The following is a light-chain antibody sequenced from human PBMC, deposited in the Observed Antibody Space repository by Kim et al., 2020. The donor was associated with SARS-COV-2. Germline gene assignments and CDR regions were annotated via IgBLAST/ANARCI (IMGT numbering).Light chain of an antibody. J-gene: IGKJ2*01. CDR1: LSVLNKSNNDNY. CDR2: WAS. V-gene: IGKV4-1*01. CDR3: QQYFSSPYT. Sequence: RVTIHCKCRLSVLNKSNNDNYVAWYRQKPGQPPKLLIYWASSRESGVPDRLSGSGSGTDFSLTISNLQVEDVAVYYCQQYFSSPYTFGQGTKLEI.